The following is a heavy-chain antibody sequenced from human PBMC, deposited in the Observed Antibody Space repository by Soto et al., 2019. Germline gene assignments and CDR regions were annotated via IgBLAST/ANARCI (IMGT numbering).Heavy chain of an antibody. CDR1: GGSFSGYY. J-gene: IGHJ6*03. V-gene: IGHV4-34*01. D-gene: IGHD2-8*01. Sequence: SETLSLTCAVYGGSFSGYYWSWIRQPPGKGLEWIGEINHSGSTNYNPSLKSRVTISVDTSKNQFSLKLSSVTAADTAVYYCARMVAGQEPYYYYYMDVWGKGTTVTVSS. CDR2: INHSGST. CDR3: ARMVAGQEPYYYYYMDV.